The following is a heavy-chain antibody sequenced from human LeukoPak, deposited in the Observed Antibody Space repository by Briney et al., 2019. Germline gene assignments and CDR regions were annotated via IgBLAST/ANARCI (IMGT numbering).Heavy chain of an antibody. V-gene: IGHV3-48*04. D-gene: IGHD3-10*01. CDR2: ISSSGSTI. Sequence: QTGGSLRLSCAASGFTFSSYWMSWVRQAPGKGLEWVSYISSSGSTIYYADSVKGRFTISRDNAKNSLYLQMNSLRAEDTAVYYCAGTYYGSGSSLDYWGQGTLVTVSS. CDR1: GFTFSSYW. CDR3: AGTYYGSGSSLDY. J-gene: IGHJ4*02.